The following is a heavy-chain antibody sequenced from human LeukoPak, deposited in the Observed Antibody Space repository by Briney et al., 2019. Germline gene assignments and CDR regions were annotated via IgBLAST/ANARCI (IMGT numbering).Heavy chain of an antibody. CDR3: ADLTLGYCTNGVCSGWFDP. J-gene: IGHJ5*02. V-gene: IGHV1-69*05. CDR1: GGTFSNYA. D-gene: IGHD2-8*01. CDR2: IIPIFGTA. Sequence: SVKVSCKASGGTFSNYAISWVRQAPGQWLEWMGGIIPIFGTANYAQKFQGRVTITTDESTSTAYMELSSLRSEDTAVYYCADLTLGYCTNGVCSGWFDPWGQGTLVTVSS.